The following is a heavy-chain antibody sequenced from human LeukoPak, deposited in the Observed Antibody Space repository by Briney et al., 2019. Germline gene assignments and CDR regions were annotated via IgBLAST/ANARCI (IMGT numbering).Heavy chain of an antibody. CDR2: INAGNGNT. D-gene: IGHD3-10*01. Sequence: ASVKVSCKASGYTFTSYAVHWVRQAPGQRLEWMGWINAGNGNTKYSQKFQGRVTITRDTSASTAYMELSSLRSEDTAVYYCARDGSGSYGYFDYWGQGTLVTVSS. CDR3: ARDGSGSYGYFDY. V-gene: IGHV1-3*01. CDR1: GYTFTSYA. J-gene: IGHJ4*02.